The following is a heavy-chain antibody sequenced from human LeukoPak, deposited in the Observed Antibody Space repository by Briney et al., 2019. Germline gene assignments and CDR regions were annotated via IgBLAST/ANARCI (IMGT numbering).Heavy chain of an antibody. CDR2: INSNSNYM. CDR3: ASSRGWYYFDY. D-gene: IGHD6-19*01. V-gene: IGHV3-21*01. CDR1: GFIFSSYA. J-gene: IGHJ4*02. Sequence: KPGESLRLSCAASGFIFSSYAMSWVRQVPGKGLEWVSSINSNSNYMSYANSVKGRFTISRDNAKNSLYLQMTSLRAEDTAVYYCASSRGWYYFDYWGQGTLVTVSS.